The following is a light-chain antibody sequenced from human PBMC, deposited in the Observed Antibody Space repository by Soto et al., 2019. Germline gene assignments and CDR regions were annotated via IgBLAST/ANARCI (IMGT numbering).Light chain of an antibody. Sequence: EIVMTQSPATLSVSPGERATLSCRASQSVGSNLAWYQQKPGQAPRLLIYGASTRATGIPARFSGSGSGTESTLTLSSLQSEDFAIYFCQQYNNWPPDRTFGQGTKVEIK. CDR3: QQYNNWPPDRT. CDR2: GAS. V-gene: IGKV3-15*01. J-gene: IGKJ1*01. CDR1: QSVGSN.